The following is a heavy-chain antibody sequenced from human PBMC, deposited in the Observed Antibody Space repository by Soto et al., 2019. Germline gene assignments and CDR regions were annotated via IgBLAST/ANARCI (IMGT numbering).Heavy chain of an antibody. CDR3: ARMPYTGSNTPFDY. V-gene: IGHV4-59*01. CDR2: VYYTGST. CDR1: GGSISPYY. D-gene: IGHD1-26*01. Sequence: LSETLSLTCTVSGGSISPYYWSWIRQSPGMGLEMIGYVYYTGSTIYNPSLKSRLTISVDTSNNQFSLKLTSVTAADTAVYYCARMPYTGSNTPFDYWGRGILVTVSS. J-gene: IGHJ4*02.